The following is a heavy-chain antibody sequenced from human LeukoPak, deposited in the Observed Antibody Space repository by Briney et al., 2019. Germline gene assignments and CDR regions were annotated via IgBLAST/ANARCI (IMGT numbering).Heavy chain of an antibody. J-gene: IGHJ4*02. V-gene: IGHV4-34*01. D-gene: IGHD4-23*01. CDR3: ASSYGGNSY. Sequence: SETLSLTCAVYGGSFSGYYWSWIRQPPGKGLEWIGEINHSGSTNYNPSLKSRVTISVDTSKNQFSLKLSSVTAADTAVCYCASSYGGNSYWGQGTLVTVSS. CDR1: GGSFSGYY. CDR2: INHSGST.